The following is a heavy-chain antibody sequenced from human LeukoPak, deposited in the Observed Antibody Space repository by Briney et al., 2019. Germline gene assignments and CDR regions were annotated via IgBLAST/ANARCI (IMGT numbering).Heavy chain of an antibody. J-gene: IGHJ5*02. V-gene: IGHV4-31*03. CDR3: ARSRGSLWFDP. CDR1: GGSISSGGYY. CDR2: IYYSGST. D-gene: IGHD3-10*01. Sequence: PSETLSLTCTVSGGSISSGGYYWSWIRQHPGKGLEWIGYIYYSGSTYYNPSLKSRVTISVDTSKNQLSLKLSSVTAADTAVYYCARSRGSLWFDPWGQGTLVTVSS.